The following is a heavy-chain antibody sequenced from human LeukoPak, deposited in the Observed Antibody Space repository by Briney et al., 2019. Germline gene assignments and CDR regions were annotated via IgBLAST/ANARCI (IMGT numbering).Heavy chain of an antibody. CDR1: GYTFSTYG. J-gene: IGHJ3*02. CDR3: ARNVTAPSVIDI. Sequence: ASVKVSCKASGYTFSTYGINWVRQAPGQGLEWMGWISAYNGNTNYAQKVQGRVTMTTDTSTNTAYMELRSLRSDDTAVYYCARNVTAPSVIDIWGQGTMVTVSS. D-gene: IGHD2/OR15-2a*01. V-gene: IGHV1-18*01. CDR2: ISAYNGNT.